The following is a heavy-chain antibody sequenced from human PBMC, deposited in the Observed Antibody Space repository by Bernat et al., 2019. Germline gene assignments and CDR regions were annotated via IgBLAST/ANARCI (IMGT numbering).Heavy chain of an antibody. V-gene: IGHV3-30*04. Sequence: QVQMVESGGGVAQPGRSLRLSCAASGIIRWVRQAPGKGLEWLALVTHDGRVQNYADSVKGRFTISRDNSNYIVYLQMDSLRIEDTGVYFCAREEFSSGAAGCFRDWGQGTVVTVSS. D-gene: IGHD6-19*01. CDR2: VTHDGRVQ. CDR3: AREEFSSGAAGCFRD. J-gene: IGHJ4*02. CDR1: GI.